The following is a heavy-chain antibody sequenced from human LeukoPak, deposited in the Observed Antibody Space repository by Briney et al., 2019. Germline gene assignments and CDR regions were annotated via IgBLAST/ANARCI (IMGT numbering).Heavy chain of an antibody. J-gene: IGHJ4*02. CDR2: INPSGGST. D-gene: IGHD2-2*01. CDR1: GYTFTSYY. Sequence: ASVKVSCKASGYTFTSYYMHWVRQAPGQGLEWMGIINPSGGSTSYAQKLQGRVTMTRDMSTSTVYMELRSLRSDDTAVYYCARDFNQPPLDYGGQEPRATVS. CDR3: ARDFNQPPLDY. V-gene: IGHV1-46*01.